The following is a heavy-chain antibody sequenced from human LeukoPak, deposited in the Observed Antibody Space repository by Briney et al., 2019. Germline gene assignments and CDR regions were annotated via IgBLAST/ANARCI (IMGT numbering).Heavy chain of an antibody. CDR2: IYWDDDK. CDR1: GFSFSTTGVG. Sequence: SGPTLVKPTQTLTLTCTFSGFSFSTTGVGVAWIRQPPGKALEWLALIYWDDDKRDRPSLKSRLTVAKDSSTNRVVLTMANMDPADTATYYCARGNPHDFRGNYYPPFDHWGQGTPVTVPS. V-gene: IGHV2-5*02. CDR3: ARGNPHDFRGNYYPPFDH. J-gene: IGHJ5*02. D-gene: IGHD3-22*01.